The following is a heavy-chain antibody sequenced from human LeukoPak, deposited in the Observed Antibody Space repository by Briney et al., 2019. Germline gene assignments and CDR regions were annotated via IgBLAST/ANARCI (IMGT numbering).Heavy chain of an antibody. J-gene: IGHJ4*02. D-gene: IGHD3-22*01. CDR1: GFTFSSYS. CDR2: VSSSSSYI. V-gene: IGHV3-21*01. CDR3: ARDSDSSGYCDY. Sequence: GGSLRLSCAASGFTFSSYSMNWVRQAPGKGLEWVSSVSSSSSYIYYADSVKGRFTISRDNAKNSLYLQMNSLRAEDTAVYYCARDSDSSGYCDYWGQGTLVTVSS.